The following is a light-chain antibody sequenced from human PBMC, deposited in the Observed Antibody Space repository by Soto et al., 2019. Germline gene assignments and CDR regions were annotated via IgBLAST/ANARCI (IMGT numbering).Light chain of an antibody. V-gene: IGKV1-39*01. Sequence: QITQSPSSLSGSVGDRVTMTXRTSPNINIFLTWYQQKRGGAPMVXXSAXSNLESGVPSRFSGRGSGTEFTLTISNLQPGDSALYFCQESYSTPRAFGGGTKVDIK. J-gene: IGKJ4*01. CDR2: AXS. CDR1: PNINIF. CDR3: QESYSTPRA.